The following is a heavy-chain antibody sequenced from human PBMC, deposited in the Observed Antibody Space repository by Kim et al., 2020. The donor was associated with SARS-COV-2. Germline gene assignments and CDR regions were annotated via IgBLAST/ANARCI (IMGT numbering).Heavy chain of an antibody. D-gene: IGHD5-12*01. Sequence: DGGKGRFTISEDNDKNTLYLQMNRLGAEATAVYYCARYSGYDSPADPFDYWGQGTLVTVSS. CDR3: ARYSGYDSPADPFDY. J-gene: IGHJ4*02. V-gene: IGHV3-74*01.